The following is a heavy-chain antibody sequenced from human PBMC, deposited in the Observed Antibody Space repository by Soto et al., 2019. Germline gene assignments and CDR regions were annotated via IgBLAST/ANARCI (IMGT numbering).Heavy chain of an antibody. V-gene: IGHV3-48*02. J-gene: IGHJ3*01. D-gene: IGHD3-22*01. CDR3: VRDDRWAFDF. CDR2: ISIGSGSI. CDR1: GFSFSTYA. Sequence: EVHLVESGGGLVQPGVSRRVSCAASGFSFSTYAMNWVRQAPGKGLEWVSYISIGSGSIFYADSVKGRFTISRDDAKNSLYMQMNTLRDEDTAVYYCVRDDRWAFDFWGQGTMVTVSS.